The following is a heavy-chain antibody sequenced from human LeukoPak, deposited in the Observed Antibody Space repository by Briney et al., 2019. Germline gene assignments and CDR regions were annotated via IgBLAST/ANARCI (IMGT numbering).Heavy chain of an antibody. D-gene: IGHD3-10*01. CDR1: GGSFSGYY. CDR3: ASFGLSTNNYMDV. CDR2: INHSGST. Sequence: SETLSLACAVYGGSFSGYYWSWIRQPPGKGLEWIGEINHSGSTNYNPSLKSRVTISVDTSKNQFSLKLSSVTAADTAVYYCASFGLSTNNYMDVWGKGTTVTVSS. V-gene: IGHV4-34*01. J-gene: IGHJ6*03.